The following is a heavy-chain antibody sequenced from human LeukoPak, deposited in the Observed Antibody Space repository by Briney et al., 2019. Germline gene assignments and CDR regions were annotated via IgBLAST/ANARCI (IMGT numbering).Heavy chain of an antibody. CDR2: INPSGGST. V-gene: IGHV1-46*01. CDR1: GYIFTSYY. Sequence: ASVKVSCKASGYIFTSYYMHWVRQAPGQGLEWMGIINPSGGSTSYAQKFRGRVTMTRDTSTSTVYMELSSLRSEDTAVYYCARDREGLRYFDLWGQGTLVSVSS. J-gene: IGHJ4*02. D-gene: IGHD3-9*01. CDR3: ARDREGLRYFDL.